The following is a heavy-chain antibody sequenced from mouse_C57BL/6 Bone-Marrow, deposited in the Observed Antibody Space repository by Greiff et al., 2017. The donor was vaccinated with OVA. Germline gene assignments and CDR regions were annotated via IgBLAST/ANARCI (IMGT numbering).Heavy chain of an antibody. CDR2: ISSGGSYT. D-gene: IGHD2-5*01. V-gene: IGHV5-6*01. CDR3: ARQGAYSNYPYYFDY. CDR1: GFTFSSYG. J-gene: IGHJ2*01. Sequence: EVQVVESGGDLVKPGGSLKLSCAASGFTFSSYGMSWVRQTPDKRLEWVATISSGGSYTYYPDSVKGRFTISRDNAKNTLYLRMSSLKSEDTAVYYCARQGAYSNYPYYFDYWGQGTTLTVSS.